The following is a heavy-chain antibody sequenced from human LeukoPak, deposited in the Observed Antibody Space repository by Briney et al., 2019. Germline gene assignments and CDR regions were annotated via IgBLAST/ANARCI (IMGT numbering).Heavy chain of an antibody. CDR3: ARGRQLGGPTTVYFDY. CDR2: ISGSGGST. CDR1: GFTFSSYA. D-gene: IGHD3-16*01. Sequence: GGSLRLSCAASGFTFSSYAMSWVRQAPGKGLEWVSAISGSGGSTYYADSVKGRFTISRDNSKNTLYLQMNSLRAEDTAVYYCARGRQLGGPTTVYFDYWGQGTLVTVSS. V-gene: IGHV3-23*01. J-gene: IGHJ4*02.